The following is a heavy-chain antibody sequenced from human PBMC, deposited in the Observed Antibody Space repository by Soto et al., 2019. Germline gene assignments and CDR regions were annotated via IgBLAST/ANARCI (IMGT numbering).Heavy chain of an antibody. D-gene: IGHD3-10*01. CDR2: IKTKSDGAVT. J-gene: IGHJ4*02. Sequence: EVQLVESGGGLVKPGGSLRLSCVGSGLTLSDAWITWVRQIPGKGPEWVGRIKTKSDGAVTDYAALAKGRFTISRDDSENTVYLQMNSLKTEDTAVYYCAREWFGDFVWGQGTLVTVSS. CDR3: AREWFGDFV. CDR1: GLTLSDAW. V-gene: IGHV3-15*05.